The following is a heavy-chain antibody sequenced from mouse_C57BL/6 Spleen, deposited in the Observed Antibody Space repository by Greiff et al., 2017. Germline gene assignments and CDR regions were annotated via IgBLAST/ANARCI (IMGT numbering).Heavy chain of an antibody. D-gene: IGHD4-1*01. CDR2: IHPNSGST. Sequence: QVQLQQPGAELVKPGASVKLSCKASGYTFTSYWMHWVKQRPGQGLEWIGMIHPNSGSTNYNEKFKSKATLTVDKSSSTAYMQLSSLTSEDSAVYYCARSETGGVFAYWGQGTLVTVSA. J-gene: IGHJ3*01. CDR3: ARSETGGVFAY. V-gene: IGHV1-64*01. CDR1: GYTFTSYW.